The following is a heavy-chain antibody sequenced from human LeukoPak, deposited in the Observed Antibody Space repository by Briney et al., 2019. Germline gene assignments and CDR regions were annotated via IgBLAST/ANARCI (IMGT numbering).Heavy chain of an antibody. V-gene: IGHV3-7*03. CDR3: ARLKDDVTKLDY. CDR2: INQDGSQK. J-gene: IGHJ4*02. Sequence: GRSLRLSCAASGFTFSSYWTSWVRQAPAKGLECVADINQDGSQKRYVDSVQGRFSISRDNTKNSLFLQMNSLRAEDTAVYDCARLKDDVTKLDYWGQGTLVTVSS. CDR1: GFTFSSYW. D-gene: IGHD2-8*01.